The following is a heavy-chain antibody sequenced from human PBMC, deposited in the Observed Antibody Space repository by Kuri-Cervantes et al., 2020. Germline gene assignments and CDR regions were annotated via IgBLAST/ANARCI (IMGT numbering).Heavy chain of an antibody. CDR1: GYTFTSYD. Sequence: ASVQVSCKASGYTFTSYDINWVRQATGQGLEWMGWMNPNSGNTGYAQKFQGRVTMTRNTSISTAYMELSSLRSEDTAVYYCARGGDIVGATTGTYYYYGMDVWGQGTTVTVSS. V-gene: IGHV1-8*01. J-gene: IGHJ6*02. D-gene: IGHD1-26*01. CDR2: MNPNSGNT. CDR3: ARGGDIVGATTGTYYYYGMDV.